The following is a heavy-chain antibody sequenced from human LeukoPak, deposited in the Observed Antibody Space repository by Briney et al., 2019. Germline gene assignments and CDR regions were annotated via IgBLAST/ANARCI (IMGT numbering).Heavy chain of an antibody. J-gene: IGHJ4*02. V-gene: IGHV1-69*13. CDR1: GGTFSSYA. CDR3: ARVGYYDSSGYYPFDY. D-gene: IGHD3-22*01. CDR2: IIPIFGTA. Sequence: SVKVSCKASGGTFSSYAISWVRQAPGQGLEWMGGIIPIFGTANYAQKFQGRVTITADESTSTAYMELSSLRSEDTAVYYCARVGYYDSSGYYPFDYWGQGSLVTVFS.